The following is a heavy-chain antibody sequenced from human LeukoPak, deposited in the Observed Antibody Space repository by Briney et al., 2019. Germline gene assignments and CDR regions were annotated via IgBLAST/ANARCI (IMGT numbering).Heavy chain of an antibody. J-gene: IGHJ4*02. D-gene: IGHD4-17*01. CDR3: ARDLTYGDPGG. Sequence: PGTYLRLSCAASGFTFSSSAMHWVRQAPGKGLEWVAVISYDGSNKYYADSVKGRFTISRDNSKNTLYLQMNSLRAEDTAVYYCARDLTYGDPGGWGQGTLVTVSS. CDR2: ISYDGSNK. V-gene: IGHV3-30-3*01. CDR1: GFTFSSSA.